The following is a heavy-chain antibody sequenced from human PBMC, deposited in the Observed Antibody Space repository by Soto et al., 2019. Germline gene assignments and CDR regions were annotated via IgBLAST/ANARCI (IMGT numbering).Heavy chain of an antibody. CDR1: GFTFSSDW. CDR3: TRDRPGPQHYFDY. D-gene: IGHD6-6*01. V-gene: IGHV3-74*01. Sequence: GGSLRLSCAASGFTFSSDWMHWVRQAPGKGLVWVSCINTDGSDTSYADSVKGRFTISRDNAKNTLYLQMNSLRAEDTAVYFGTRDRPGPQHYFDYWGQGTMVTVSS. J-gene: IGHJ4*02. CDR2: INTDGSDT.